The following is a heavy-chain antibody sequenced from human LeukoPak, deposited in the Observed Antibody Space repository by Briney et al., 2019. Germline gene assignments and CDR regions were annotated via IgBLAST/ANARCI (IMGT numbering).Heavy chain of an antibody. V-gene: IGHV1-69*02. D-gene: IGHD2-2*02. CDR1: GGTFSSYT. CDR3: ARGRGYCSSTSCYNPFDY. J-gene: IGHJ4*02. Sequence: ASVKVSCKASGGTFSSYTVSRVRQAPGQGLEWMGRIIPILGIANYAQKFQGRVTITADKSTSTAYMELSSLRSEDTAVYYCARGRGYCSSTSCYNPFDYWGQGTLVTVSS. CDR2: IIPILGIA.